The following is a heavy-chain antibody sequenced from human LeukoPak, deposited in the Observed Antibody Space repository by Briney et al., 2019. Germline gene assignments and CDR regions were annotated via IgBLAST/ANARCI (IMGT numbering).Heavy chain of an antibody. J-gene: IGHJ6*02. CDR3: RRSGYCSSTSCYWGLNYYYGMDV. CDR2: IYYSGST. V-gene: IGHV4-59*08. CDR1: GGSISSYY. Sequence: PSETLSLTCTVSGGSISSYYWSWIRQPPGKGLEWIGYIYYSGSTNYNPSLKSRVTISVDTSKNQFSLKLSSVTAADTAVYYRRRSGYCSSTSCYWGLNYYYGMDVWGQGTTVTVSS. D-gene: IGHD2-2*03.